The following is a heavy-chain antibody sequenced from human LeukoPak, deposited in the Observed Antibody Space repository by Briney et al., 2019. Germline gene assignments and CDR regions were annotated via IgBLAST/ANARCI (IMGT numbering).Heavy chain of an antibody. CDR1: GYTFTSYG. CDR3: ARRGTIRGLYSVAVAGKLDY. V-gene: IGHV1-18*01. Sequence: ASVKVSCKASGYTFTSYGISWVRQAPRQGLEWMGWISAYNGNTNYAQKLQGRVTMTTDTSTSTAYMELRSLRSDDTAVYYCARRGTIRGLYSVAVAGKLDYWGQGTLVTVSS. D-gene: IGHD6-19*01. J-gene: IGHJ4*02. CDR2: ISAYNGNT.